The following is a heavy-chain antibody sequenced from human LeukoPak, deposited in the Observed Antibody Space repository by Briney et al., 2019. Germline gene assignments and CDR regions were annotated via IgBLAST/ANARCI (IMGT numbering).Heavy chain of an antibody. CDR2: VNNDGSST. V-gene: IGHV3-74*01. Sequence: GGSLRLSCGASGFSFSSYWMHWVRQAPGKGLMWVSRVNNDGSSTTYADSVEGRFTTSRDNARNTLYLQMNSLRAEDTAVYYCARSSYPYYFDYWGQGTLVTVSS. CDR3: ARSSYPYYFDY. J-gene: IGHJ4*02. D-gene: IGHD6-19*01. CDR1: GFSFSSYW.